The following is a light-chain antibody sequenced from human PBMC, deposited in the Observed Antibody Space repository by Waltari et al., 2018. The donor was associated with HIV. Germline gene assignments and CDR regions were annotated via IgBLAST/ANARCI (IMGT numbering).Light chain of an antibody. Sequence: SYELTQPPSVSVSPGQTARITCSGDALPKKSAYWYQQKSGQAPVLVIYEDSKRPSGSPERFSGSSSGTMATWTISGAQVEDEADYYCYSTDSSGNHRVFGGGTKLTVL. J-gene: IGLJ3*02. CDR3: YSTDSSGNHRV. V-gene: IGLV3-10*01. CDR2: EDS. CDR1: ALPKKS.